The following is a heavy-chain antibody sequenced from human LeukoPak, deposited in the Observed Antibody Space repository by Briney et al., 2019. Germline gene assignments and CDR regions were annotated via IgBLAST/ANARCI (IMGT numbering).Heavy chain of an antibody. J-gene: IGHJ4*02. CDR2: IYHSGST. V-gene: IGHV4-30-2*01. CDR3: ARIRGIVVVPAAIARDDY. D-gene: IGHD2-2*02. Sequence: PSETLSLTCTVSGGSISSGGYYWSWIRQPPGKGLEWIGYIYHSGSTYYNPSLKSRVTISVDRSKNQFSLKLSSVTAADTAVYYCARIRGIVVVPAAIARDDYWGQGTLVTVSS. CDR1: GGSISSGGYY.